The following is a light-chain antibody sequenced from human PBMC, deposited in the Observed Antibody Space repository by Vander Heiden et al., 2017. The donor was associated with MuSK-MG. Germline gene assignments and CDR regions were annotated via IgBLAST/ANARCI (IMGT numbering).Light chain of an antibody. V-gene: IGLV2-14*03. CDR3: DSFTSSNTVV. J-gene: IGLJ2*01. CDR1: ASDIGAYNY. Sequence: QSALTQPASVSGSPGQSITISCTGTASDIGAYNYVSWYQQHPGTAPKLLIYDGANRPAGVANRFSGSKAGNTASLTISGLQEEDEALYYGDSFTSSNTVVFGGGTKLTVL. CDR2: DGA.